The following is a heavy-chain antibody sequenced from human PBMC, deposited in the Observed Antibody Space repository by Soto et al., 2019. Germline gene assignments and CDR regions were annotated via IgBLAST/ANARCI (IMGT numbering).Heavy chain of an antibody. CDR2: IYHSGST. V-gene: IGHV4-4*02. CDR1: GGSISSSNW. Sequence: QVQLQESGPGLVKPSGTLSLTCAVSGGSISSSNWWSWVRQPPGKGLEWIGEIYHSGSTHYNPSLKGRVTISVDKSKNQFSLKLSSGTAADTAVYYCASVRGGYYYAMDVWGQGPTVTVSS. CDR3: ASVRGGYYYAMDV. J-gene: IGHJ6*02. D-gene: IGHD3-10*02.